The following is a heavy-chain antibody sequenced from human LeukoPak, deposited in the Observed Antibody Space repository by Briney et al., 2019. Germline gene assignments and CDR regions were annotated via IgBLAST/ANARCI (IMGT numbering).Heavy chain of an antibody. CDR2: IYYSGST. Sequence: PSETLFLTCTVSGGSISSSSYYWGWIRQPPGKGLEWIGSIYYSGSTYYNPSLKSRVTISVDTSKNQFSLKLSSVTAADTAVYYCARDHGSGWASDAFDIWGQGTMVTVSS. V-gene: IGHV4-39*07. CDR3: ARDHGSGWASDAFDI. D-gene: IGHD6-19*01. J-gene: IGHJ3*02. CDR1: GGSISSSSYY.